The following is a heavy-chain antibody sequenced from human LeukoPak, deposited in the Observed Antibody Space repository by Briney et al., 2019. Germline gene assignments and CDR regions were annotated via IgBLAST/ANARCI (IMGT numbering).Heavy chain of an antibody. CDR2: ISAYNGNT. CDR3: ARDSLLPPFFGVVISYYYMDV. V-gene: IGHV1-18*01. J-gene: IGHJ6*03. D-gene: IGHD3-3*01. CDR1: GYTFTSYG. Sequence: ASVKVSCKASGYTFTSYGISWVRQAPGQGLEWMGWISAYNGNTNYAQKLQGRVTMTTDTSTSTAYMELRSLRSDDTAVYYCARDSLLPPFFGVVISYYYMDVWGKGTTVTVSS.